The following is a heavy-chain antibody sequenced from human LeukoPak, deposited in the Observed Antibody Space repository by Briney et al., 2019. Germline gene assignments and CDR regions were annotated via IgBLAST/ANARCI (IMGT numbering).Heavy chain of an antibody. CDR1: GFTVSSNY. V-gene: IGHV3-53*01. D-gene: IGHD3-22*01. CDR2: IYSGGST. CDR3: ARVSYYDSSGYYFLSYVDY. J-gene: IGHJ4*02. Sequence: GGSLRLSCAASGFTVSSNYMSWVRQAPGKGLEWVSVIYSGGSTYYADSVRGRFTISRDNSKNTLYLQMNSLGAEDTAVYYCARVSYYDSSGYYFLSYVDYWGQGALVTVSS.